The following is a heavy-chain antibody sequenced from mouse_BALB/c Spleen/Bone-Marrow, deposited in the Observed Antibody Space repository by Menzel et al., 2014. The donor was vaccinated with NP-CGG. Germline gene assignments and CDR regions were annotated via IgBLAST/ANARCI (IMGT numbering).Heavy chain of an antibody. CDR3: ARPDGNYESYFDY. Sequence: QGQLQQPGPELVKPGASVKMSCKASGYTFTSCYIHWVKQSPGQGLEWIGSIYPGDGSTEYNEKFKGETTLTADKSSSTAYMLLSSLTSEDSAIYFCARPDGNYESYFDYWGQGTTLTVSS. J-gene: IGHJ2*01. CDR1: GYTFTSCY. V-gene: IGHV1S56*01. CDR2: IYPGDGST. D-gene: IGHD2-1*01.